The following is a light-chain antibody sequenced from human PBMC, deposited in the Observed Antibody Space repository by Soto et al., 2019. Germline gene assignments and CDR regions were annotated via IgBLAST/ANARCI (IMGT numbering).Light chain of an antibody. CDR1: SSDVGGYNF. CDR3: CSHSSSITWM. Sequence: QSALTQTASVSGSPGQSITISCSGTSSDVGGYNFVSWYQQHPGKAPKLIIHEGTNRPSGVSTRFSGSKSGNTASLTISGLQAEYEAVYYCCSHSSSITWMFGGGTKLTVL. J-gene: IGLJ3*02. CDR2: EGT. V-gene: IGLV2-14*03.